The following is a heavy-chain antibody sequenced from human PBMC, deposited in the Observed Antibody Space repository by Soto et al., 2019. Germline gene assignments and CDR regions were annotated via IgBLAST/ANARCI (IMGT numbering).Heavy chain of an antibody. Sequence: PGGSLRLSCTASGFSFGDYAMSWFRQAPGKGLEWGGLIRDKAYGGTTEYAASVKGRFTISRDDSKSIAYMQMNSLKTEDTAVYYCARALRYCTSTACYFAFDIWGRGTMVTVSS. CDR1: GFSFGDYA. D-gene: IGHD2-2*01. CDR3: ARALRYCTSTACYFAFDI. V-gene: IGHV3-49*03. CDR2: IRDKAYGGTT. J-gene: IGHJ3*02.